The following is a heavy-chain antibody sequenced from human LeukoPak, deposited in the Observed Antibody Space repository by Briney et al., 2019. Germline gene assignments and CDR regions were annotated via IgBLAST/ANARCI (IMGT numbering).Heavy chain of an antibody. CDR3: AKEGSSSWGGFFDY. J-gene: IGHJ4*02. Sequence: TGGSLRLSCAASGFTFSSYGMHWVRQAPGKGLEWVAFIRYDGSNKYYADSVKGRFTISRDNSKDTLYLQMNSLRAEDTAVYYCAKEGSSSWGGFFDYWGQGTLVTVSS. D-gene: IGHD6-13*01. V-gene: IGHV3-30*02. CDR1: GFTFSSYG. CDR2: IRYDGSNK.